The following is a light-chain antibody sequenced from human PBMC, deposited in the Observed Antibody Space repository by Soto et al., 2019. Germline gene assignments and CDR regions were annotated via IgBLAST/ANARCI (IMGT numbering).Light chain of an antibody. CDR1: YSDIGTYDS. Sequence: QSVLTQPASVSGSPGQSITLSCTGTYSDIGTYDSVSWYQHHPGRAPKLLIFGVNRRPSGISYRFSASKSGNTASLTISGLQAEDEADYYCTSYTRDTTYVFGTGTKVTVL. CDR3: TSYTRDTTYV. V-gene: IGLV2-14*01. J-gene: IGLJ1*01. CDR2: GVN.